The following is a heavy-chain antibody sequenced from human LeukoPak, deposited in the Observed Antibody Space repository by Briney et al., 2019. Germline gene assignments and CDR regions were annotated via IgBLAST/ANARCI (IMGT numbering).Heavy chain of an antibody. CDR1: GGSITTYY. Sequence: SETLSLTCTVSGGSITTYYWSWIRQPAGKGLEWIGRIYASGSANYNPSLKSRVTMSVDTSKNQFSLKLSSVTAADTAVYYCARVNRVGATFVFAFDIWGQGTMVTVSS. D-gene: IGHD1-26*01. V-gene: IGHV4-4*07. CDR3: ARVNRVGATFVFAFDI. CDR2: IYASGSA. J-gene: IGHJ3*02.